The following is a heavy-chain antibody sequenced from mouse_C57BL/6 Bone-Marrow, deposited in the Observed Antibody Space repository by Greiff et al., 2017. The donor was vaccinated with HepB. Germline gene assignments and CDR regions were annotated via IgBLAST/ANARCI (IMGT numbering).Heavy chain of an antibody. D-gene: IGHD1-1*01. CDR3: TTGYGSSSYWYFDV. J-gene: IGHJ1*03. Sequence: EVQVVESGAELVRPGASVKLSCTASGFNIKDDYMHWVKQRPEQGLEWIGWIDPENGDTEYASKFQGKATITADTSSNTAYLQLSSLTSEDTAVYYCTTGYGSSSYWYFDVGGTGTAVTVSS. CDR2: IDPENGDT. CDR1: GFNIKDDY. V-gene: IGHV14-4*01.